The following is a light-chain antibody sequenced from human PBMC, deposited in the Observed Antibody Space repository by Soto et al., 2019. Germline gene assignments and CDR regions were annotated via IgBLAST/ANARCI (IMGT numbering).Light chain of an antibody. CDR3: SSYTTSSTYV. J-gene: IGLJ1*01. CDR2: DVS. V-gene: IGLV2-14*03. CDR1: SRDVGGFNY. Sequence: AQPAPVSGSPGQSIAISCPGNSRDVGGFNYVSWYQQHPGKAPKFMIYDVSSRPSGVSDRFSGSKSGNTASLTISGLQAEDEADYYCSSYTTSSTYVFGTGTKVTVL.